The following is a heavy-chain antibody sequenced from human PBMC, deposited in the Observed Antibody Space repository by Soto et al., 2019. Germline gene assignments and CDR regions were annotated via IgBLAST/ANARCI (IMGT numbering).Heavy chain of an antibody. D-gene: IGHD3-10*01. J-gene: IGHJ4*02. Sequence: QVQLQESGPGLVKPSQTLSLTCTVSGGSISSGDYYWSWIRQPPGKGLEWIGYIYYCGSTYYNPSLTSRVTISVDTSKNQFSLKLSSVTAADTAVYYCARVGGFGATTIDYWGQGTLVTVSS. CDR2: IYYCGST. CDR1: GGSISSGDYY. V-gene: IGHV4-30-4*01. CDR3: ARVGGFGATTIDY.